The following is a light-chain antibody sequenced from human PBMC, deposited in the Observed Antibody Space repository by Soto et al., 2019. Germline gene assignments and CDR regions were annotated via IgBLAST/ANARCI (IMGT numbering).Light chain of an antibody. CDR2: ATS. J-gene: IGKJ4*01. CDR3: QQYNHWPRMLS. Sequence: EIVLTQSPDTLYVSPGERATLSCRASQSLSSNVAWYQQRPRQAPRLLIYATSSRASDVPARFSGRGSGTEFTLTIASLQSEDFAFYYCQQYNHWPRMLSFGGGTKVELK. CDR1: QSLSSN. V-gene: IGKV3-15*01.